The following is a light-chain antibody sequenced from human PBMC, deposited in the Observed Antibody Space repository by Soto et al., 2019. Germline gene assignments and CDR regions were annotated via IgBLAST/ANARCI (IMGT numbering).Light chain of an antibody. CDR1: QSLLHGSGFNY. CDR3: MQTLQTPFT. Sequence: DVVMTQSPLSLPVTPGEPASISCRSSQSLLHGSGFNYLDWFLQKPGQSPQLLIYLGSNRASGVTDRFSGSTSGTDFTLHISRVEAEDVGVYYCMQTLQTPFTFGPGTKVHI. J-gene: IGKJ3*01. V-gene: IGKV2-28*01. CDR2: LGS.